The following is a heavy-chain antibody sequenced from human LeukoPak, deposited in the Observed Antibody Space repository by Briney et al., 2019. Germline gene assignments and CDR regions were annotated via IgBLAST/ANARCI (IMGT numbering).Heavy chain of an antibody. Sequence: GGSLRLSCAASGFIVSGDFMSWVRQAPGKGLEWVSVIYSDGSTYYADSVKGRFTTSRDNSKNTLDLQMTGLRAEDTAVYYCARERGRGRDSPWFDYWGQGTLVTVSS. D-gene: IGHD1-26*01. CDR2: IYSDGST. CDR3: ARERGRGRDSPWFDY. J-gene: IGHJ4*02. V-gene: IGHV3-53*01. CDR1: GFIVSGDF.